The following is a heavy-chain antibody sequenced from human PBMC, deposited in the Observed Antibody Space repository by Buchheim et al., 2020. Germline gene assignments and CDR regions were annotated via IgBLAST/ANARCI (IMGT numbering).Heavy chain of an antibody. CDR2: INGDGRTT. CDR1: GFTLSTYW. CDR3: ARDGKQSYDYKSYNGIDV. Sequence: EVQLVESGGGLVQPGGSVRLSCAASGFTLSTYWVHWVRQVPGKGLMWVSRINGDGRTTTYADSVKGRFTISRDNAKNTVFLQMNSLRTEDTAVYYCARDGKQSYDYKSYNGIDVWGQGT. D-gene: IGHD4-11*01. J-gene: IGHJ6*02. V-gene: IGHV3-74*01.